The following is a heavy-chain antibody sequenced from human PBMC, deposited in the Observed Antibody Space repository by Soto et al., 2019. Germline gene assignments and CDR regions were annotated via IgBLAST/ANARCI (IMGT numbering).Heavy chain of an antibody. CDR3: AGVPTRGLAFDI. J-gene: IGHJ3*02. CDR2: IKEDGSEI. V-gene: IGHV3-7*01. CDR1: GFTFNSYC. Sequence: GGSLRLSCAASGFTFNSYCMSWVRQAPGKGLEWVASIKEDGSEIYYLDSVKGRFTISRHNAKNSLYLQMNSLRVEDTAVYYCAGVPTRGLAFDIWGQGTMVTVSS. D-gene: IGHD5-12*01.